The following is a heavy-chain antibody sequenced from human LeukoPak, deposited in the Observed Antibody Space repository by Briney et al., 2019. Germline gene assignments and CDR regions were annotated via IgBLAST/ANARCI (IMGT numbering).Heavy chain of an antibody. D-gene: IGHD3-3*01. CDR2: ISSSSSTI. V-gene: IGHV3-48*04. CDR1: GFTFSSYS. CDR3: ARAPATYYDFWSGGYYYYMDV. J-gene: IGHJ6*03. Sequence: GGSLRLSCAASGFTFSSYSMNWVRQAPGKGLEWVSYISSSSSTIYYADSVKGRFTISRDNAKNSLYLQMNSLRAEDTAVYYCARAPATYYDFWSGGYYYYMDVWGKGTTVTVSS.